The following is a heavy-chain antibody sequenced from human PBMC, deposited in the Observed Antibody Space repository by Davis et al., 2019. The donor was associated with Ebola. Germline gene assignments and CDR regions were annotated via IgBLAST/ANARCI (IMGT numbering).Heavy chain of an antibody. J-gene: IGHJ4*02. D-gene: IGHD6-19*01. V-gene: IGHV1-18*01. CDR2: ISAYNGHT. Sequence: ASVTVSCKASGYTFTSYGISWVRQAPGQGLEWMGWISAYNGHTNYVQKLQDRVTMTTDTSTSTAYMELRSLRSDDTAMYHCARYITSGWSPYYFDYWGQGTLVTVSS. CDR1: GYTFTSYG. CDR3: ARYITSGWSPYYFDY.